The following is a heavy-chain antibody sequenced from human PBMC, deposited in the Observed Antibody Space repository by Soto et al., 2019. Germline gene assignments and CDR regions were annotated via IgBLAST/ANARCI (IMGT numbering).Heavy chain of an antibody. Sequence: GASLRLSCAASGFTFSASAMHWARQAPGKGLEWVAVVSFDGRIESYADSVKGRFAISRDNSNDILYLQMTSLRAEDTAVYFCAKDFDLSSKWLVGYWAQGIMLTVSS. D-gene: IGHD5-12*01. CDR1: GFTFSASA. CDR2: VSFDGRIE. CDR3: AKDFDLSSKWLVGY. J-gene: IGHJ4*02. V-gene: IGHV3-30*18.